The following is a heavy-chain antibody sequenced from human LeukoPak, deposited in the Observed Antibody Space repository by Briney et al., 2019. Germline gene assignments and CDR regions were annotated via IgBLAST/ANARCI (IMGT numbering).Heavy chain of an antibody. J-gene: IGHJ4*02. CDR2: INHSGST. D-gene: IGHD1-26*01. CDR3: ARGLSGGPVGSY. CDR1: GGSFSGYY. Sequence: SETLSLTCAVYGGSFSGYYWSWIRQPPGKGLEWIGEINHSGSTKYNPSLKRRVTISADTSKNQVSLKLRSVTAADTAVYYCARGLSGGPVGSYWGQGILVTVSS. V-gene: IGHV4-34*01.